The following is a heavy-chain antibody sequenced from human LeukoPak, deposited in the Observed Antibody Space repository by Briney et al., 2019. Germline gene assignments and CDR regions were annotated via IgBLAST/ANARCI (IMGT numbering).Heavy chain of an antibody. J-gene: IGHJ4*02. CDR1: GFTFSSYG. CDR2: ISYDGSNK. CDR3: ARSIPAGNRG. D-gene: IGHD2-2*01. Sequence: GGSLRLSCAASGFTFSSYGMHWVRQAPGKGLEWVAVISYDGSNKYYADSVKGRFTISRDNAKNSLYLQMNSLRAEDTAVYYCARSIPAGNRGWGQGTLVTVSS. V-gene: IGHV3-30*03.